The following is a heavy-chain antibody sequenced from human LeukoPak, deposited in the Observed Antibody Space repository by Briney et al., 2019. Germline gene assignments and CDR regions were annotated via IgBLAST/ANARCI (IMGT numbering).Heavy chain of an antibody. CDR1: GFTFNNYG. V-gene: IGHV3-23*01. Sequence: GKSLRLSCAASGFTFNNYGMHWVRQAPGKGLEWVSVIAGSDGFTQYADSVKGRFTISRDNSKNTVYLQMNRLRVEDTALYYCVRSLDYWGQGTLVTVSS. J-gene: IGHJ4*02. CDR2: IAGSDGFT. CDR3: VRSLDY.